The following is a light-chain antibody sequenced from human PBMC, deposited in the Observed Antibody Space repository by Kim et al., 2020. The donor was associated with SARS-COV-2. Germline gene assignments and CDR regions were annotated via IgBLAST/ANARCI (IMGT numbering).Light chain of an antibody. CDR2: GAS. CDR3: LQHNTYPVI. CDR1: QGIGSN. Sequence: IQMTQSPSAMSASVGDRVTITCRASQGIGSNLAWFQQKPGKVPKGLIYGASRLQSGVPSRFSGSGSGTEFTLTISSLQPEDFATYYCLQHNTYPVIFGGGTKVDIK. J-gene: IGKJ4*01. V-gene: IGKV1-17*03.